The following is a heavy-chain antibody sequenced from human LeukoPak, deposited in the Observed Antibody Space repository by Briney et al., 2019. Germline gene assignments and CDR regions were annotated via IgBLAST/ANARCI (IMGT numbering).Heavy chain of an antibody. CDR2: LSSSSSVI. V-gene: IGHV3-48*04. Sequence: GGSLRLSCAASGFTFSTYAMDWVRQAPGKGLEWVSYLSSSSSVIYHADSVKGRFTISRDNAKNSLYLQMNSLRAEDTAVYYCARIYGDYVLYYFDYWGQGTLVTVSS. CDR1: GFTFSTYA. J-gene: IGHJ4*02. CDR3: ARIYGDYVLYYFDY. D-gene: IGHD4-17*01.